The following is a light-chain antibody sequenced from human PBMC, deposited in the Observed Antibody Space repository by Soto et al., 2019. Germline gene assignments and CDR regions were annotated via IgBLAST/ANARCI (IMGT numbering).Light chain of an antibody. J-gene: IGKJ3*01. CDR3: QQYNNWPFT. CDR2: GAS. Sequence: EIVMTQSPATLSVPPGERATLSCRASQSVSGNLAWYQQKPGQVPRLLIYGASTRATGIPARFSGSGSGTEFTLTISSLQSEDFAVYYCQQYNNWPFTFGPGTKVDIK. CDR1: QSVSGN. V-gene: IGKV3D-15*01.